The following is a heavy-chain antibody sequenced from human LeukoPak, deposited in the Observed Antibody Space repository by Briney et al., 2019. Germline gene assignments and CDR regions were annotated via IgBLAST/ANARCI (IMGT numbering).Heavy chain of an antibody. V-gene: IGHV3-23*01. D-gene: IGHD4-17*01. CDR1: GFTFSSYA. CDR3: AESMTTVTPFSFYYGMDV. Sequence: GGSLRLSCAASGFTFSSYAMSWVRQAPGKGLEWVSAISGSGGSTYYADSVKGRFTISRDNSKNTLYLQMNSPRAEDTAVYYCAESMTTVTPFSFYYGMDVWGQGTTVTVSS. J-gene: IGHJ6*02. CDR2: ISGSGGST.